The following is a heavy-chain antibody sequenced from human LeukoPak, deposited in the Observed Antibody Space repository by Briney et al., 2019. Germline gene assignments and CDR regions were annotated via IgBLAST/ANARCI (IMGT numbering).Heavy chain of an antibody. D-gene: IGHD2-15*01. V-gene: IGHV4-31*03. CDR1: GGSNSSGGYY. CDR3: ARGVGPMDVVVVAATPEADAFDI. J-gene: IGHJ3*02. Sequence: SQTLSLTCTVSGGSNSSGGYYWSWIRQHPGKGLEWIAYIYYSGSTYYNPSLKSRVTISVDTSKNQFSLKLSSVTAADTAVYYCARGVGPMDVVVVAATPEADAFDIWGQGTMVTVSS. CDR2: IYYSGST.